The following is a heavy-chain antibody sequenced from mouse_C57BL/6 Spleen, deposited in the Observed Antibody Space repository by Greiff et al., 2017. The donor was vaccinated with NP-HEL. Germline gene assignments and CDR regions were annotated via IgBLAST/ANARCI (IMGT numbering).Heavy chain of an antibody. CDR3: TREGHYYGSTHYAMDY. CDR1: GCIFSSYA. Sequence: EVHLVESGEGLVKPGGSLKLSCAASGCIFSSYAMSWVRQTPEKRLEWVAYISSGGDSIYYADTVKGRFTISRDNARNTLYLQMSSLKSEDTAMYYCTREGHYYGSTHYAMDYWGQGTSVTVSS. CDR2: ISSGGDSI. V-gene: IGHV5-9-1*02. D-gene: IGHD1-1*01. J-gene: IGHJ4*01.